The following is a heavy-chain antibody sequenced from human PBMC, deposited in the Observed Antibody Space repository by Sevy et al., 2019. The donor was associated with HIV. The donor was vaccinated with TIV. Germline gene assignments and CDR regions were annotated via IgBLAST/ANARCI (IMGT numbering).Heavy chain of an antibody. CDR3: ATGGITSFGVVIPGTDRDRGEFDY. J-gene: IGHJ4*02. Sequence: ASVKVSCKVSGYTLTELSMHWVRQAPGKGLEWMGGFDPEDGETIYAQKFQGRVTMTEDTSTDTAYIDLSSLRSEDTAVYYCATGGITSFGVVIPGTDRDRGEFDYWGQGTLVTVSS. D-gene: IGHD3-3*01. CDR1: GYTLTELS. CDR2: FDPEDGET. V-gene: IGHV1-24*01.